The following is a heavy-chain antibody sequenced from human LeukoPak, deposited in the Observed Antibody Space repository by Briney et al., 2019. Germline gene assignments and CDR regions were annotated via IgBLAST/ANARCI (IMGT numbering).Heavy chain of an antibody. CDR2: ISAYNGNT. D-gene: IGHD2-2*01. J-gene: IGHJ4*02. CDR1: GYTLTSYG. Sequence: GASVKVSCKASGYTLTSYGISWVRQAPGQGLEWMGWISAYNGNTNYAQKLQGRVTMTTDTSTSTAYMELRSLRSDDTAVYYCARGPCSSTSCYAGGLIRYDYWGQGTLVTVSS. CDR3: ARGPCSSTSCYAGGLIRYDY. V-gene: IGHV1-18*04.